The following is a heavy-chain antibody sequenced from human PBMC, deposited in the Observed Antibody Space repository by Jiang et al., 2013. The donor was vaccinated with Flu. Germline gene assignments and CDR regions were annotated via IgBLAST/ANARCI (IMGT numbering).Heavy chain of an antibody. CDR1: GYTFTSYY. V-gene: IGHV1-46*01. Sequence: GAEVKKPGASVKVSCKASGYTFTSYYMHWVRQAPGQGLEWMGIINPSGGSTSYAQKFQGRVTMTRDTSTSTVYMELSSLRSEDTAVYYCARECGSGWWWQSFDYWGQGTLVTVSS. D-gene: IGHD6-19*01. J-gene: IGHJ4*02. CDR3: ARECGSGWWWQSFDY. CDR2: INPSGGST.